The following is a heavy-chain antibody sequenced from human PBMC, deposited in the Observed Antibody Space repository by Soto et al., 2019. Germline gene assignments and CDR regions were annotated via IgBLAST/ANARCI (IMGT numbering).Heavy chain of an antibody. CDR3: ARAIFGVVPGWFDP. Sequence: SETLSLTCTVSGGSISSYYWSWIRQPPGKGLEWIGYIYYSGSTNYNPSLKSRVTISVDTSKNQFSLKLSSVTAADTAVYYCARAIFGVVPGWFDPWGQGTLVTVS. CDR1: GGSISSYY. J-gene: IGHJ5*02. V-gene: IGHV4-59*01. D-gene: IGHD3-3*01. CDR2: IYYSGST.